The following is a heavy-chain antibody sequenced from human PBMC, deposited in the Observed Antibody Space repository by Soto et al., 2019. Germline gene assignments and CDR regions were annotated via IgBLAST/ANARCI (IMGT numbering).Heavy chain of an antibody. J-gene: IGHJ6*02. D-gene: IGHD2-15*01. Sequence: QVQLVQSGAEVKKPGSSVKVSCKASGGTFSSYAVSWVRQAPGQGLEWMGGIIPIFGTANYAQKFQGRVTITADESTSTAYMELSSLRSEDTAVYYCATSARVVAANIFPDYYYGMDVWGQGTTVTVSS. CDR3: ATSARVVAANIFPDYYYGMDV. V-gene: IGHV1-69*01. CDR2: IIPIFGTA. CDR1: GGTFSSYA.